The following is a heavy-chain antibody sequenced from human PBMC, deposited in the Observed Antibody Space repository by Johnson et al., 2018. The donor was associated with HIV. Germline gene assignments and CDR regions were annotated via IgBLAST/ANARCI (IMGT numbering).Heavy chain of an antibody. V-gene: IGHV3-74*01. D-gene: IGHD2-8*01. Sequence: EVQLVESGGGLVQPGGSLRLSCGASGFTFSDHWMQWVRQAPGKGLVWVSRITGDGSRLTYADSVKGRFTIARDNAKNTLYLELKSLRSEDTAVYYCARTSCNGARCLGYDPFDVWGQGAMVTVSS. CDR3: ARTSCNGARCLGYDPFDV. CDR2: ITGDGSRL. CDR1: GFTFSDHW. J-gene: IGHJ3*01.